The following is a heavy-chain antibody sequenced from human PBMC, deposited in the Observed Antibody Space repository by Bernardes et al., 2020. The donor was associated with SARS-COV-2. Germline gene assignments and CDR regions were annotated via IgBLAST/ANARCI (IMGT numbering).Heavy chain of an antibody. J-gene: IGHJ4*02. Sequence: GGSLRLSCAASRFTFSYYSMAWVRQAPGKGLEWVAVISNDGTNKDDADSVKGRFTISRDNSKNTLYLQMNSLREDDTAVYYCARSTGDCSGGTCYSDFDSWGQGTRVTVSS. D-gene: IGHD2-15*01. CDR3: ARSTGDCSGGTCYSDFDS. V-gene: IGHV3-30-3*01. CDR2: ISNDGTNK. CDR1: RFTFSYYS.